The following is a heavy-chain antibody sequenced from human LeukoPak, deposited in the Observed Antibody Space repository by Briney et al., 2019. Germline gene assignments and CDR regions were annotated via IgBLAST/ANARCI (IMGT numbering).Heavy chain of an antibody. V-gene: IGHV4-30-2*01. J-gene: IGHJ4*02. CDR1: GGSISSGGYS. Sequence: ASQTLSLTCAVSGGSISSGGYSWSWIRQPPGKGLEWIGYIYHSGSTYYNPSLKSRVTISVDRSKNQFSLKLSSVTAADTAVYYCARVSERLGLGLDYWGQGTLVTVSS. CDR2: IYHSGST. D-gene: IGHD3-16*01. CDR3: ARVSERLGLGLDY.